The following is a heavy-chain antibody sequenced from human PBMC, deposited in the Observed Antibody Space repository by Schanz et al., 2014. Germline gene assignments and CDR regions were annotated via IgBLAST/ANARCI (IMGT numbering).Heavy chain of an antibody. D-gene: IGHD3-3*01. V-gene: IGHV3-23*04. CDR3: ARGSGTFDS. Sequence: EVQLVESGGDLVKPGGSLRLSCAASGFPFSNPFSNAWMSWVRQAPGKGLEWVSAISGSGGSTYFADSVKGRFTISRDNSKNTLYLQMNSLIAEDTAVYYCARGSGTFDSWGQGTLVTVSS. CDR2: ISGSGGST. J-gene: IGHJ4*02. CDR1: GFPFSNPFSNA.